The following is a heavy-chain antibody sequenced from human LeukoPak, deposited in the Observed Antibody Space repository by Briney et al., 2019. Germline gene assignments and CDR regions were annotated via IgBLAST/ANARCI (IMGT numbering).Heavy chain of an antibody. CDR1: GFTFITYE. V-gene: IGHV3-48*03. CDR2: ISTSGGTM. D-gene: IGHD6-19*01. J-gene: IGHJ4*02. CDR3: AAQIGGYSSGWYIDY. Sequence: GGSLRLSCGASGFTFITYELNWVRQAPGKGLEWVSYISTSGGTMYYADSVKGRFTISRDNAKNSLYLQMNSLRAEDTAVYYCAAQIGGYSSGWYIDYWGQGTLVTVSS.